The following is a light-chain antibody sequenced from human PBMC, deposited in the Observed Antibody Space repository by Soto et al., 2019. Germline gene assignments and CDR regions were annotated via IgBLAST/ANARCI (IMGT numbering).Light chain of an antibody. Sequence: EIVLTQSPGTLSLSAGASATLSCRASQSVSRSFLTWYTQKPGQAPRLLIYDASSRPTDIPARLSGIVSGTDFTLTLSSLEPEDLALDYGQQRSNWPITFGQGTRLEIK. CDR2: DAS. V-gene: IGKV3D-20*02. CDR1: QSVSRSF. CDR3: QQRSNWPIT. J-gene: IGKJ5*01.